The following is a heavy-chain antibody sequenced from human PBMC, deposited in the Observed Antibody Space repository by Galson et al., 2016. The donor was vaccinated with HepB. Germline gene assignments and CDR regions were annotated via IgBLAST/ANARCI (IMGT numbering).Heavy chain of an antibody. D-gene: IGHD3-3*01. V-gene: IGHV3-15*01. CDR1: GFTFTDAW. CDR3: VGAFLGY. Sequence: SLRLSCAASGFTFTDAWMSWFRQAPGKGLEWVGHIQNKNYGGTAVYAAPAKGRFTISRDDSTHTVYLQVSDLKTEDTAVYYCVGAFLGYWGQGALVTVSA. CDR2: IQNKNYGGTA. J-gene: IGHJ4*02.